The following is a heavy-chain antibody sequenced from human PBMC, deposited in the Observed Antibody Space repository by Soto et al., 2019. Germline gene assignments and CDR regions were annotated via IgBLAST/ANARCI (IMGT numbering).Heavy chain of an antibody. CDR1: GGSIRGYY. Sequence: QVQLQESGPGLVKPSETLSLTCTVSGGSIRGYYWSWIRQPPGKGLQWIGYIYYSGNTNYSPSLERRVTISLYTSKNQFSLQLTFVAGADTAIYYCAREYSYAGLAYYPFEYCGQGTVVAVSS. D-gene: IGHD3-22*01. CDR2: IYYSGNT. CDR3: AREYSYAGLAYYPFEY. J-gene: IGHJ4*02. V-gene: IGHV4-59*01.